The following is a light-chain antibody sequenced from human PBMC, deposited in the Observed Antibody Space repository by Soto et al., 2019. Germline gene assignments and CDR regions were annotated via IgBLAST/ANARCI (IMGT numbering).Light chain of an antibody. J-gene: IGLJ2*01. CDR1: SSDVGGFNY. Sequence: QSALTQPPSASGSPGQSVTISCTGTSSDVGGFNYVSWYQQHPGKAPKLIIYEVSKWPSGVPSRFSCSKSGNTASLTVSGLQAEDEADYYCETWDSTTRIFGGGTKLTVL. CDR3: ETWDSTTRI. V-gene: IGLV2-8*01. CDR2: EVS.